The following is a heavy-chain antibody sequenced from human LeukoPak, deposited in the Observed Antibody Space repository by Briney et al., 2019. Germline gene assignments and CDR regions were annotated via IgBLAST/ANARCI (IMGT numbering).Heavy chain of an antibody. V-gene: IGHV1-18*01. CDR2: ISAYNGNT. CDR3: ARDSQPLSDGMDV. J-gene: IGHJ6*02. Sequence: APVKVSCKASGYTFTSYGISWVRQAPGQGLEWMGWISAYNGNTNYAQKLQGRVTMTTDTSTSTAYMELSSLRSEDTAVYYCARDSQPLSDGMDVWGQGTTVTVSS. CDR1: GYTFTSYG.